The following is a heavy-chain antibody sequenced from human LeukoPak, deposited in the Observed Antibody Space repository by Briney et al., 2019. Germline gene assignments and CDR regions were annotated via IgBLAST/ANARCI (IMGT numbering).Heavy chain of an antibody. D-gene: IGHD3-9*01. CDR1: GYTFTGYY. CDR3: AKAVPYYDILTGYPGD. J-gene: IGHJ4*02. CDR2: INPNSGGT. V-gene: IGHV1-2*02. Sequence: ASVKVSCKASGYTFTGYYMHWVRQAPGQGLEWMGWINPNSGGTNYAQKFQGRVTMTRDTSTRTVYMEVRGLRSEDTAVYYCAKAVPYYDILTGYPGDWGQGTLVTVSS.